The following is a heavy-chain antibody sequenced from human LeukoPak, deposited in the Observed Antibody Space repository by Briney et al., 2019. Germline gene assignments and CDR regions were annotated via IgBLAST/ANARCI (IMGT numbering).Heavy chain of an antibody. CDR2: IYYSGTT. CDR1: GGSISSVHKS. CDR3: AREGRAPLEGAWFDP. D-gene: IGHD1-26*01. V-gene: IGHV4-30-4*01. Sequence: SETLSLTCTVSGGSISSVHKSWSWIRQSPGMGLEWIGYIYYSGTTYYNPSLRNRVTMSVDTSNNQFSLKLTSVTAADTAAYCAREGRAPLEGAWFDPWGQGILVTVSS. J-gene: IGHJ5*02.